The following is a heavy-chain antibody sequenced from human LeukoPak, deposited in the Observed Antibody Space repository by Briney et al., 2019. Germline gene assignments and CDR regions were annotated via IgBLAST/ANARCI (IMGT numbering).Heavy chain of an antibody. V-gene: IGHV4-59*08. CDR3: ARQSSGWFDDAFDI. CDR1: GGSISSYY. J-gene: IGHJ3*02. CDR2: IYYSGST. D-gene: IGHD6-13*01. Sequence: SETLSLTCTVSGGSISSYYWSWVRQPPGQGLEWIGYIYYSGSTNYNPSLKSRVTISVDTPKNQFSVKLSSGSAADTAMYYCARQSSGWFDDAFDIWGQGTMVTVSS.